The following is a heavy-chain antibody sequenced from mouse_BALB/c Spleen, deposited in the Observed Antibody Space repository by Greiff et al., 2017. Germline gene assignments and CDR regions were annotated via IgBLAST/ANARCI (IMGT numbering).Heavy chain of an antibody. CDR2: IWAGGST. D-gene: IGHD1-1*01. V-gene: IGHV2-9*02. Sequence: QVQLKESGPGLVAPSQSLSITCTVSGFSLTSYGVHWVRQPPGKGLEWLGVIWAGGSTNYNSALMSRLSISKDNSKSQVFLKMNSLQTDDTAMYYCARGPIPITTVVAEAMDYWGQGTSVTVSS. J-gene: IGHJ4*01. CDR1: GFSLTSYG. CDR3: ARGPIPITTVVAEAMDY.